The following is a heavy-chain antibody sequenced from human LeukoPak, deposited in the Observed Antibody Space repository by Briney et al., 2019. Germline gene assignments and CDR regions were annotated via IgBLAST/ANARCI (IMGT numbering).Heavy chain of an antibody. J-gene: IGHJ6*03. CDR2: IKSDGTGA. V-gene: IGHV3-74*01. D-gene: IGHD5-24*01. CDR1: GFSFSTYW. Sequence: PGGSLRLSCAASGFSFSTYWMVWVREVPEKGLEWVSRIKSDGTGATYAASVNGRFTISRDNAEKTLYLQMNSLRAEDTAIYYGQRDRDAPNCYLDFGGKGTRVT. CDR3: QRDRDAPNCYLDF.